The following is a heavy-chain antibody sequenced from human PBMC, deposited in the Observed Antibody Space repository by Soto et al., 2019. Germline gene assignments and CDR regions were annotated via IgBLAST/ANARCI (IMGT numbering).Heavy chain of an antibody. J-gene: IGHJ4*02. V-gene: IGHV3-30*03. CDR3: AAYGDGPYRPPYDY. CDR1: GFTFSSYG. D-gene: IGHD4-17*01. Sequence: TGGSLRLSCAASGFTFSSYGMHWVRQAPGKGLEWVAVISYDGSNKYYADSVKGRFTISRDNSRTTLYLQMTGLTFDDTAVYYCAAYGDGPYRPPYDYWGQGTLVTVSS. CDR2: ISYDGSNK.